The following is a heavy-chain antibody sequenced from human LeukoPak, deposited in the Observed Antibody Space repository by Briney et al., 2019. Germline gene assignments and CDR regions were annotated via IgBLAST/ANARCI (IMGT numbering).Heavy chain of an antibody. CDR3: SGGYYYYYGMDV. D-gene: IGHD3-10*01. CDR1: GGSISSYY. CDR2: IYYSGST. J-gene: IGHJ6*02. Sequence: PETLSLTCTVSGGSISSYYWSWTRQPPGKGLEWIGYIYYSGSTNYNPSLKSRVTISVDTSKNQFSLKLSSVTAADTAVYYCSGGYYYYYGMDVWGQGTTVTVSS. V-gene: IGHV4-59*08.